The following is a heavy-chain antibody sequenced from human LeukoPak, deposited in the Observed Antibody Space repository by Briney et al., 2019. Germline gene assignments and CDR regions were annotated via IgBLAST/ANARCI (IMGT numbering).Heavy chain of an antibody. Sequence: GGSLRLSCAASGFTFSSYGMHWVRQAPGKGLEWVAVISYDGSNKYYADSVKGRFTISRDNSKNTLYLQMNSLRAEDTAVYYCARDRTESGYYYYDSSGYYYFDYWGQGTLVTVSS. V-gene: IGHV3-30*03. CDR1: GFTFSSYG. CDR2: ISYDGSNK. J-gene: IGHJ4*02. CDR3: ARDRTESGYYYYDSSGYYYFDY. D-gene: IGHD3-22*01.